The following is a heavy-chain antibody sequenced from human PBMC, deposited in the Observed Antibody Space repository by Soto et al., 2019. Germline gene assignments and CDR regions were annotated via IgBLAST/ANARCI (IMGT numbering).Heavy chain of an antibody. V-gene: IGHV1-46*03. CDR3: TRMSRSFDY. CDR1: GYPFSNYH. CDR2: IDPDNGRT. J-gene: IGHJ4*02. Sequence: QVLLEQSGAEVRRPGASVKISCQASGYPFSNYHKHWVRQAPGQGLEWMGMIDPDNGRTKFAQSLQGRVTMTRDTSTNSVYMELRALKSEDTAIYFCTRMSRSFDYWGQGSHVTVSS.